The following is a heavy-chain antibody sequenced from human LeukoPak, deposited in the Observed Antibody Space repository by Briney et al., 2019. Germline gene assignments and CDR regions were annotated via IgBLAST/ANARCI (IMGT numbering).Heavy chain of an antibody. Sequence: PGGSLRLSCAASGFTVSSNYMSWVRQAPGKGLEWVSVIYSGSSTYYADSVKGRFTIPRDNSKDTVYLQINSLRAEDTAVYYCAKVDYNSGSFFDYWGQGTLVTVSP. CDR2: IYSGSST. CDR1: GFTVSSNY. CDR3: AKVDYNSGSFFDY. J-gene: IGHJ4*02. D-gene: IGHD3-10*01. V-gene: IGHV3-53*01.